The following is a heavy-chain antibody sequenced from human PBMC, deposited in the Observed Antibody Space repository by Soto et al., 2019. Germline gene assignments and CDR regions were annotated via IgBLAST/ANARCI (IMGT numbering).Heavy chain of an antibody. D-gene: IGHD3-9*01. J-gene: IGHJ4*02. Sequence: SETLSLTCAVYGGSFSGYYWSWIRPPPGKGLEWIGEINHSGSTNYNPSLKSRVTISVDTSKDQFSLKLSSVTAADTAVYYCATGPVLRYFEFWGQGTLVTVSS. CDR3: ATGPVLRYFEF. CDR1: GGSFSGYY. V-gene: IGHV4-34*01. CDR2: INHSGST.